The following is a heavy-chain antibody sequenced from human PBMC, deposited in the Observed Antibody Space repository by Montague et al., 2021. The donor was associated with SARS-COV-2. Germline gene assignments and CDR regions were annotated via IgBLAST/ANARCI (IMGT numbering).Heavy chain of an antibody. CDR1: GGSISPYY. Sequence: SETLSLTCTVSGGSISPYYWTWIRQPPGKGLEWIGYICYTGNTKYKPSLKSRVTTSVDTSKNQFSLNLKSVTAADTAVYYCARDRGRYFDSGSYNWLDSWGQGTLVTVSS. J-gene: IGHJ5*01. D-gene: IGHD3-10*01. CDR3: ARDRGRYFDSGSYNWLDS. V-gene: IGHV4-59*01. CDR2: ICYTGNT.